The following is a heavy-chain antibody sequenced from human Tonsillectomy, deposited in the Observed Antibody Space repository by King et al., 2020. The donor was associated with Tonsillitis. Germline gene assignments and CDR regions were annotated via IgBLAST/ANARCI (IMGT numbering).Heavy chain of an antibody. V-gene: IGHV3-30*18. J-gene: IGHJ6*02. CDR2: ISYDRSNK. CDR3: VKGGDSGGLYLELGYYYGLDV. D-gene: IGHD6-19*01. CDR1: GFTFSSYG. Sequence: VQLVESGGGVVQPGRSLRLSCAASGFTFSSYGMHWVRQAPGKGLERVAVISYDRSNKYYADSVKGRFTISRDNSNNTLHLQMNSLGAEDTAVYYCVKGGDSGGLYLELGYYYGLDVWGQGTTVTVSS.